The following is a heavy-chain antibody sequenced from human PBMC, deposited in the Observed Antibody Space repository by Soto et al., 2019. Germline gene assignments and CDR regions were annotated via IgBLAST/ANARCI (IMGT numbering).Heavy chain of an antibody. Sequence: QVQLVQSGAEVKKPGSSVKVSCKTSRDTFNKYAFNWVRQAPGQGLEWMGWIIPIFSSRNYAEKFQGRVTITADDSTSTAYMELRSLRFEDQAVYYCARGETYLGVWGQGTTVTVSS. J-gene: IGHJ6*02. D-gene: IGHD3-16*01. V-gene: IGHV1-69*01. CDR2: IIPIFSSR. CDR1: RDTFNKYA. CDR3: ARGETYLGV.